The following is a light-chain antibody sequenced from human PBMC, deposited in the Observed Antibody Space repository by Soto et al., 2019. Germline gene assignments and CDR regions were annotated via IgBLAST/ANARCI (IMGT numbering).Light chain of an antibody. V-gene: IGLV2-8*01. CDR2: DVI. J-gene: IGLJ2*01. CDR3: SSYTTIKTVV. CDR1: GSDIGAYNY. Sequence: QSALTQPPSASGSPGQSVTISCTGTGSDIGAYNYVSWYQQYPGKAPKVMIYDVIKRPSGVPDRFSGSKSGNTASLTVSGLRADDEAVYYCSSYTTIKTVVFGGGTKLTVL.